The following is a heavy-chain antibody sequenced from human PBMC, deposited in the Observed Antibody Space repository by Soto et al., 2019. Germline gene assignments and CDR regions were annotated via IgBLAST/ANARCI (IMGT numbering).Heavy chain of an antibody. CDR1: GFTFDDYT. CDR2: ISWDGGST. Sequence: GGSLRLSCAASGFTFDDYTMHWVRQAPGKGLEWVSLISWDGGSTYYADSVKGRFTISRDNSKNSLYLQMNSLRTEDTALYYCAKDRYDFWSGRRIYYYYGMDVWGQGTTVTVSS. CDR3: AKDRYDFWSGRRIYYYYGMDV. V-gene: IGHV3-43*01. D-gene: IGHD3-3*01. J-gene: IGHJ6*02.